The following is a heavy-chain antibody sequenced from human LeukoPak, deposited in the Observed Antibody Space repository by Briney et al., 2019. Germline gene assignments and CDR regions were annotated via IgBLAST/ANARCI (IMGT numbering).Heavy chain of an antibody. CDR2: ISGSGGST. Sequence: GGSLTLSCAASGFTFSSYAMSWVRQAPGKGLEWVSAISGSGGSTYYADSVTGRFTISRDNSKNTLYLQMNSLRAEDTALYYCAKPPVMGLYYFDYWGQGTLVTVSS. CDR1: GFTFSSYA. J-gene: IGHJ4*02. CDR3: AKPPVMGLYYFDY. D-gene: IGHD2-21*01. V-gene: IGHV3-23*01.